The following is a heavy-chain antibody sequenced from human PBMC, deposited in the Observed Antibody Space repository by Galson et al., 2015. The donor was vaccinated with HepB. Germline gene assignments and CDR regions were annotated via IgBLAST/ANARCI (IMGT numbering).Heavy chain of an antibody. J-gene: IGHJ4*02. CDR3: ARHEGTFTMIRGVSH. D-gene: IGHD3-10*01. V-gene: IGHV5-51*01. CDR2: IYPGDSDT. CDR1: GYSFANYW. Sequence: KKPGESLKISCKGSGYSFANYWIGWVRQMPGKGLEWMAIIYPGDSDTRYSPSFQGQVSISADKSISTAYLQWNSLKASDTAMYYCARHEGTFTMIRGVSHWGQGTLVTVSS.